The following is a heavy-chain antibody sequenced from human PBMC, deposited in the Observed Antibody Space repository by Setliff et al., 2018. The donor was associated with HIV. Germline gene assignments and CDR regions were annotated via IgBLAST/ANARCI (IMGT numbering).Heavy chain of an antibody. J-gene: IGHJ6*02. CDR2: IYHSGST. V-gene: IGHV4-38-2*02. Sequence: LSLTCTVSGGSISSGYYWGWIRQPPGKGLEWIGGIYHSGSTYYNPSLKSRVTISVDTSKNQFSLKLSSVTAADTAVYYCARAMRGVVVTNMYYYYGMDVWGQGTTVTVSS. D-gene: IGHD2-21*02. CDR1: GGSISSGYY. CDR3: ARAMRGVVVTNMYYYYGMDV.